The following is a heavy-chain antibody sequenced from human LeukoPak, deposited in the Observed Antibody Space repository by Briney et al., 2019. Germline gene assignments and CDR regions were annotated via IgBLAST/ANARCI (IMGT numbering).Heavy chain of an antibody. CDR1: GWTFSGYY. D-gene: IGHD6-13*01. J-gene: IGHJ3*02. CDR3: ARGPIAAASWSPVRGAFDI. V-gene: IGHV4-34*01. Sequence: SETLSLTCAVYGWTFSGYYWSWIRQPPGKGLEWIGEINHSGSTNYNPSLKSRVTISVDTSKNQYSLKLSSVTAADTAVYYCARGPIAAASWSPVRGAFDIWGQGTMVTVSS. CDR2: INHSGST.